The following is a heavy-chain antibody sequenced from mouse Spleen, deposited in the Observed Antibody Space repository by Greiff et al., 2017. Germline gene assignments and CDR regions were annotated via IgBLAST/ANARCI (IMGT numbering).Heavy chain of an antibody. CDR3: ARAYGNYVGYYAMDY. CDR2: IYPGSGST. D-gene: IGHD2-10*02. CDR1: GYTFTSYW. J-gene: IGHJ4*01. V-gene: IGHV1-55*01. Sequence: VQLQQSGAELVKPGASVKMSCKASGYTFTSYWITWVKQRPGQGLEWIGDIYPGSGSTNYNEKFKSKATLTVDTSSSTAYMQLSSLTSEDSAVYYCARAYGNYVGYYAMDYWGQGTSVTVSS.